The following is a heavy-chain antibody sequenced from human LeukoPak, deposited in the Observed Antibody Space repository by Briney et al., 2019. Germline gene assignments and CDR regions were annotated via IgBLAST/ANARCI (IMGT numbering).Heavy chain of an antibody. CDR1: GFTFSIYW. CDR2: INPDGSAK. Sequence: GGSLILSCAASGFTFSIYWMTWVRQAPGKGLEWVANINPDGSAKAYVDSVKGRFTISRDNAKKSLFLEMNSLRVEDTAVYYCASPLVESGGNIYFGLWGRGTLVTVSS. CDR3: ASPLVESGGNIYFGL. D-gene: IGHD4-23*01. V-gene: IGHV3-7*05. J-gene: IGHJ2*01.